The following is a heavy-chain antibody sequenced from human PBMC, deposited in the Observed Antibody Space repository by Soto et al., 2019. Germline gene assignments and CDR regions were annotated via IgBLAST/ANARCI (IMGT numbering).Heavy chain of an antibody. J-gene: IGHJ4*02. Sequence: QVQLVESGGDVVQPGRSLRLSCAASGFTFSSYGMHWVRQAPGKGLEWVSVISYDGSNKYYADSVKGRFTISRDNSKNTRYLQMNSLSAEDTAVYYCEKGGSSSDFDYWGQGTLVTVSS. CDR1: GFTFSSYG. V-gene: IGHV3-30*18. D-gene: IGHD6-19*01. CDR3: EKGGSSSDFDY. CDR2: ISYDGSNK.